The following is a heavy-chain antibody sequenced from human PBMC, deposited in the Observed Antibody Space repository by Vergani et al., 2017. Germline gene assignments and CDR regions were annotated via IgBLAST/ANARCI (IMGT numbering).Heavy chain of an antibody. CDR1: GGSFSPGGQS. V-gene: IGHV4-61*02. CDR3: GRVADFYGLGSRLLDL. J-gene: IGHJ5*02. CDR2: IYTSGAT. Sequence: QVQLQESGPGLVKPSQTLSLTCTVSGGSFSPGGQSWTWLRQSAGKGLEWIGRIYTSGATNYNPSLRSRAIMSGDTSKNQFYLKLNSVTAADTAVYYCGRVADFYGLGSRLLDLWGQGILVTVSS. D-gene: IGHD3-10*01.